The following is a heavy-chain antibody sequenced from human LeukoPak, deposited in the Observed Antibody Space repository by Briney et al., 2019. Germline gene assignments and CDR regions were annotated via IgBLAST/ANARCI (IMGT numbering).Heavy chain of an antibody. J-gene: IGHJ4*02. D-gene: IGHD1-14*01. V-gene: IGHV3-53*05. Sequence: GGSLRLTCAASGFSVSSSYMSWVRQAPGKRLECVSVIYSGGSTYYADSVKGRFTISRDNSKNTLYLEMNSLRVDDTAVYFCARDLRSGAPDYFDSWGQGTLVTVSS. CDR3: ARDLRSGAPDYFDS. CDR2: IYSGGST. CDR1: GFSVSSSY.